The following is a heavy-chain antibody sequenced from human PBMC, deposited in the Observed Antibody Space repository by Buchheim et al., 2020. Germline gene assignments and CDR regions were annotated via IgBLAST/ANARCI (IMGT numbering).Heavy chain of an antibody. CDR2: IKQDGSEK. CDR3: ATDQGHNSFSY. J-gene: IGHJ4*02. Sequence: EVQLMESGGGLVQPGESLRLSCTDSGSSLSRHWMTWVRQAPGKGLEWVGSIKQDGSEKYYGGSVKGRFTISRDNAKNSLYLQMNSLTAEDTAVYYCATDQGHNSFSYWGQGTL. V-gene: IGHV3-7*01. CDR1: GSSLSRHW.